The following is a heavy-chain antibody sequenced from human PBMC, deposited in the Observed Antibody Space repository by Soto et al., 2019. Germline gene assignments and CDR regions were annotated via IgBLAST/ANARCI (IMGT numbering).Heavy chain of an antibody. J-gene: IGHJ4*02. D-gene: IGHD3-22*01. CDR2: ISYDGSNK. V-gene: IGHV3-30*18. CDR3: AKTPSLGDYYDSSGPFHY. CDR1: GFIFSSYG. Sequence: VGSLRLSCAASGFIFSSYGMHWVRQAPGKGLEWVVVISYDGSNKYYADSVKGRFTISRDNSKNTLYLQMNSLRTEDTAVYYCAKTPSLGDYYDSSGPFHYWGQGTLVTVSS.